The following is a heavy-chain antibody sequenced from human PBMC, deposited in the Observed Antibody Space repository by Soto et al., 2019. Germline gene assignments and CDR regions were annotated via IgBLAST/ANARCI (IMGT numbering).Heavy chain of an antibody. CDR2: IIPIFGTA. J-gene: IGHJ6*02. V-gene: IGHV1-69*12. Sequence: QVQLVQSGAEVKKPGSSVKVSCKASGGTFSSYAISWVRQAPGHGLEWMGGIIPIFGTANYAQKFQGRVTITADESTSTAYMELSSLRSEDTAVYYCARDLGDFWSGYTSYGMDVWGQGTTVTVSS. CDR3: ARDLGDFWSGYTSYGMDV. D-gene: IGHD3-3*01. CDR1: GGTFSSYA.